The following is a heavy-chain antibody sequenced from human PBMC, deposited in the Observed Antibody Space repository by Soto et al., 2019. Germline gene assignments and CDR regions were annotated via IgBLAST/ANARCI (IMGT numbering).Heavy chain of an antibody. CDR1: GFSLSPSGVG. V-gene: IGHV2-5*02. CDR3: AHRRLPNYYFDY. J-gene: IGHJ4*02. Sequence: QITLKESGPTLVKSTQTLTLTCTFSGFSLSPSGVGVGWIRQPPGKALEWLALIYWDDDKRYSPSLKSRVTITKDTSKNQVVFTMTNMDPVDTATYYCAHRRLPNYYFDYWGQGTLVTVSS. CDR2: IYWDDDK. D-gene: IGHD4-17*01.